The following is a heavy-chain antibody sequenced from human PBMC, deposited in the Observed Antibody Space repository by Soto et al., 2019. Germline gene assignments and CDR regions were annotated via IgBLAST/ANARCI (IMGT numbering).Heavy chain of an antibody. Sequence: KASETLSLTCAVYGGSFSGYYWSWIRQPPGKGLEWIGEINHSGSTNYNPSLKSRVTISVDTSKNQFSLKLSSVTAADTAVYYCARERVIYNWNDVAGLWFDPWGQGTLVTVSS. V-gene: IGHV4-34*01. CDR1: GGSFSGYY. J-gene: IGHJ5*02. D-gene: IGHD1-1*01. CDR2: INHSGST. CDR3: ARERVIYNWNDVAGLWFDP.